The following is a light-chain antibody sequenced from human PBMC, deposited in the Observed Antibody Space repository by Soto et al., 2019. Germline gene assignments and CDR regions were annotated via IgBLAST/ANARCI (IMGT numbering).Light chain of an antibody. Sequence: QLVLXXXXSXXGAXGQRVTISXXGSSSNTGAGYDVHWYQQLPGTAPNLLIYGNNNRPSGVPDRFSGSKSGTSASLAITGLQAEDEADYYCQSYDSSLSVLFGGGTKVTVL. J-gene: IGLJ2*01. CDR2: GNN. CDR1: SSNTGAGYD. V-gene: IGLV1-40*01. CDR3: QSYDSSLSVL.